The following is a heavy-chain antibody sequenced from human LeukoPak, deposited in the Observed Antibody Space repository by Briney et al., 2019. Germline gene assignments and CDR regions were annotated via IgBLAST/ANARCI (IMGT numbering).Heavy chain of an antibody. V-gene: IGHV3-30-3*01. CDR1: GFTFSNYA. D-gene: IGHD5-12*01. Sequence: GGSLRLSCAASGFTFSNYAMHWVRQAPGKGLEWVAIISYDGHYKYYADSVKGRFTISRDNSRNTLYLQMNSLRGEDTPVYYCARDHAADIVATGEDYWGQGTLVTVSS. CDR3: ARDHAADIVATGEDY. J-gene: IGHJ4*02. CDR2: ISYDGHYK.